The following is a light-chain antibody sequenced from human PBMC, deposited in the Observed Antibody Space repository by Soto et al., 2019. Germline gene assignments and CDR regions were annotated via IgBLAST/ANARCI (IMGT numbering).Light chain of an antibody. CDR1: SSDVGGYNY. CDR2: DVS. V-gene: IGLV2-14*01. Sequence: QSALTQPASVSGSPGQSITISCTGTSSDVGGYNYVSWYQQHPGKAPKLRIYDVSNRPSGVSNRFSGSKSGNTASLTISGLQAEDEADYYGSSYTSSSTLLYVFGTGTKLTVL. CDR3: SSYTSSSTLLYV. J-gene: IGLJ1*01.